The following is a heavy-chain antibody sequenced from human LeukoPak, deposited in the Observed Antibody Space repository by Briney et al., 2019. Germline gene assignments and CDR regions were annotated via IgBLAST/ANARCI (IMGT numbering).Heavy chain of an antibody. CDR1: GDSISNTAYW. D-gene: IGHD4-11*01. V-gene: IGHV4-39*01. J-gene: IGHJ4*02. CDR2: VSYFGTT. Sequence: SETLFLTCTVSGDSISNTAYWWGWIRQSPGKGLEWIGSVSYFGTTSYSRSLKSRVTMLIDPSKKQFALQLSSVTAANTAVYYCTRLPLDYSVDYWGQGALASDSS. CDR3: TRLPLDYSVDY.